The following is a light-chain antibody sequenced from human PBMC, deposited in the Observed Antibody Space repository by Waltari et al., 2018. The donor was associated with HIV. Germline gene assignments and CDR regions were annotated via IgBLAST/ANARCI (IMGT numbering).Light chain of an antibody. CDR3: QQYNSDPS. Sequence: DIHMTHSPSTLSAFVGDRVHITCRSSQGIRNWLAWYQQKPGKAPNLLIHKASVLENGVASRFSGSRFGTDFTLIIDSLEPDDFATYYCQQYNSDPSFGQGTRLEMK. V-gene: IGKV1-5*03. CDR2: KAS. J-gene: IGKJ5*01. CDR1: QGIRNW.